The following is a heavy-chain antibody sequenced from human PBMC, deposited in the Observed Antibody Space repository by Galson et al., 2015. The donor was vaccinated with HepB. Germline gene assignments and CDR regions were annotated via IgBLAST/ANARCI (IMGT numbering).Heavy chain of an antibody. CDR3: ARVAGDCSSTSCWMASWFDP. D-gene: IGHD2-2*01. V-gene: IGHV1-2*02. J-gene: IGHJ5*02. CDR2: INPNSGGT. Sequence: SVKVSCKASGYTFTGYYMHWVRQAPGQGLEWMGWINPNSGGTNYAQKFQGRVTMTRDTSISTAYMKLSRLRSDDTAVYYGARVAGDCSSTSCWMASWFDPWGQGTLATVSS. CDR1: GYTFTGYY.